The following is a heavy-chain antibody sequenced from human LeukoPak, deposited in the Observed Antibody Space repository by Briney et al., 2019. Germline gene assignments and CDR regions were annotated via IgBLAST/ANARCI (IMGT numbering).Heavy chain of an antibody. CDR1: GYTFTSYG. CDR3: ARDQRGYGSGIYDY. D-gene: IGHD3-10*01. Sequence: ASVKVSCKASGYTFTSYGISWVRQAPGQGLEWMVWISAYNGNTNYAQKLQGRVTMTTDTSTSTAYMELRSLRSDDTAVYYCARDQRGYGSGIYDYWGQGTLVTVSS. V-gene: IGHV1-18*01. J-gene: IGHJ4*02. CDR2: ISAYNGNT.